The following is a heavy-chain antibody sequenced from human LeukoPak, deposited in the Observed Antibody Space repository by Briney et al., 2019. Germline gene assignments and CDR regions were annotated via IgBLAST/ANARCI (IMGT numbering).Heavy chain of an antibody. J-gene: IGHJ4*02. V-gene: IGHV4-61*01. CDR2: IYYSGST. CDR1: GGSVSSSSYY. D-gene: IGHD3-10*01. CDR3: ARISDVWFGELIGYFDY. Sequence: SETLSLTCTVSGGSVSSSSYYWGWIRQPPGKGLEWIGYIYYSGSTNYNPSLKSRVTISVDTSKKQFSLKLSSVTAADTAVYYCARISDVWFGELIGYFDYWGQGTLVTVSS.